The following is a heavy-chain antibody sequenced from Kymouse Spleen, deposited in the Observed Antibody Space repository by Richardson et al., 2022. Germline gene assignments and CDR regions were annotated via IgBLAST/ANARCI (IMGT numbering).Heavy chain of an antibody. CDR1: GFTFSSYS. J-gene: IGHJ4*02. CDR3: ARDRDCSSTSCYSFDY. CDR2: ISSSSSTI. V-gene: IGHV3-48*02. Sequence: EVQLVESGGGLVQPGGSLRLSCAASGFTFSSYSMNWVRQAPGKGLEWVSYISSSSSTIYYADSVKGRFTISRDNAKNSLYLQMNSLRDEDTAVYYCARDRDCSSTSCYSFDYWGQGTLVTVSS. D-gene: IGHD2-2*02.